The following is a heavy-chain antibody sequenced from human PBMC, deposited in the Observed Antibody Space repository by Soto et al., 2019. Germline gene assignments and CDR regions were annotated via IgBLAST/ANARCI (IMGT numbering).Heavy chain of an antibody. D-gene: IGHD6-13*01. CDR3: ARVAYSSSWSTNYGMYV. J-gene: IGHJ6*02. V-gene: IGHV1-69*13. Sequence: GASVKVSCKASGGTFSSYSISWVRQAPGQGLEWMGGIIPIFGTANYAQKFQGRVTITADESTSTAYMELSSLRSEDTAVYYCARVAYSSSWSTNYGMYVWGQGTTVTVSS. CDR2: IIPIFGTA. CDR1: GGTFSSYS.